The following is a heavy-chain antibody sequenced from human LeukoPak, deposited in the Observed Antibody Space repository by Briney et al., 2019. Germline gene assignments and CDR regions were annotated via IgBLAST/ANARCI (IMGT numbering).Heavy chain of an antibody. CDR1: GGSISSNNW. D-gene: IGHD6-19*01. CDR3: ARTPYSSGSYWDY. V-gene: IGHV4-4*02. J-gene: IGHJ4*02. Sequence: PSGTLSLTCTVSGGSISSNNWWSWVRQPPGKGLEWIGEFYHSGSTNYNPSLKSRVTISIDKSKNQFSLKLSSVTAADTAVYYCARTPYSSGSYWDYWGQGILVTVSS. CDR2: FYHSGST.